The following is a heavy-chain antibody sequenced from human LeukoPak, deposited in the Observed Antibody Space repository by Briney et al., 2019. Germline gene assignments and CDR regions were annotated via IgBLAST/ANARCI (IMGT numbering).Heavy chain of an antibody. CDR1: GFTVSSNY. Sequence: PGGSLRLSCAASGFTVSSNYMNWVRQAPGKGLEWVSVIYSGGSTYYADSVKGRFTISRDNAKNTLYLQMNSLRAEDTAVYYCARELPRYYSGTDVWGQGTTVTVSS. J-gene: IGHJ6*02. CDR2: IYSGGST. CDR3: ARELPRYYSGTDV. V-gene: IGHV3-53*01.